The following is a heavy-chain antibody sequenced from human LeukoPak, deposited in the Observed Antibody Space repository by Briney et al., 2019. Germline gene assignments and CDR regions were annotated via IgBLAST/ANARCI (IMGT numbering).Heavy chain of an antibody. CDR1: GFSFRDYA. CDR2: IHASGHT. D-gene: IGHD5-18*01. J-gene: IGHJ4*02. CDR3: VRGYSYGLYYFDS. Sequence: GGSLRLSCAASGFSFRDYAMHWVRQSKGKGLEWVSAIHASGHTYYPDSVKGRFSISRENTKNSLYLQMNSLRVEDTAVYYCVRGYSYGLYYFDSWGQGALVTVSS. V-gene: IGHV3-13*01.